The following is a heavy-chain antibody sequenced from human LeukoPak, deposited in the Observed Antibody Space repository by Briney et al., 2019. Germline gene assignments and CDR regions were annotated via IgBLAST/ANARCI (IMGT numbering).Heavy chain of an antibody. J-gene: IGHJ6*03. CDR3: ARSHHLHGYYFYYYMDV. D-gene: IGHD3-3*02. V-gene: IGHV4-59*11. Sequence: SETLSLTCKVSGGSISSHYWSWIRQPPGKGLEWIGFIYFDGSTTYNPSLKSRVTISVDTSKDQFSLNLSSVTAADAAVYYCARSHHLHGYYFYYYMDVWGKGTTVTVSS. CDR2: IYFDGST. CDR1: GGSISSHY.